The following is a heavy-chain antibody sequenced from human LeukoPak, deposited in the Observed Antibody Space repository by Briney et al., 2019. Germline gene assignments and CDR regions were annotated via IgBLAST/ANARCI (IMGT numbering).Heavy chain of an antibody. Sequence: ASVKVSCKASGYTFTSYAMNWVRQAPGQGLEWMGWINTNTGNPTYAQGFTGRFVFSLDTSVSTAYLQISSLKAEDTAVYYCARQPKGGTFYYYYYMDVWGKGTTVTVSS. D-gene: IGHD1-14*01. CDR3: ARQPKGGTFYYYYYMDV. V-gene: IGHV7-4-1*02. J-gene: IGHJ6*03. CDR1: GYTFTSYA. CDR2: INTNTGNP.